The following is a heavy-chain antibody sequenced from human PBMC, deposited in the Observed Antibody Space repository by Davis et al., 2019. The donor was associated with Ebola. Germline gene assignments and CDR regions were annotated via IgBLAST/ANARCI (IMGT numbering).Heavy chain of an antibody. Sequence: MPSETLSLTCAVYGGSFSDYYWSWIRQPPEKGLDWIGEINPSGSTNYNPSLKSRVTISVDTSKNQFSLKLSSVTAADTAVYYCARLTLARITIFGVVDRYLSGYYGMDVWGQGTTVTVSS. CDR2: INPSGST. D-gene: IGHD3-3*01. CDR3: ARLTLARITIFGVVDRYLSGYYGMDV. CDR1: GGSFSDYY. V-gene: IGHV4-34*09. J-gene: IGHJ6*02.